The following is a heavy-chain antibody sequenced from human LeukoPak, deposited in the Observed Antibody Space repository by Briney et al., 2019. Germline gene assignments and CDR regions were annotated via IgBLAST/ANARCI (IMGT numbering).Heavy chain of an antibody. CDR1: GGSISSYY. CDR3: ARGQLYYYDSSGYGYYFDY. J-gene: IGHJ4*02. V-gene: IGHV4-59*01. CDR2: IYYSGST. Sequence: SETLSLTCTVSGGSISSYYWSWIRQPPGKGLEWIGYIYYSGSTNYNPSLKSRVTISVDTSKNQFSLKLSSVTAADTAVYYCARGQLYYYDSSGYGYYFDYWGQGTLVTVSS. D-gene: IGHD3-22*01.